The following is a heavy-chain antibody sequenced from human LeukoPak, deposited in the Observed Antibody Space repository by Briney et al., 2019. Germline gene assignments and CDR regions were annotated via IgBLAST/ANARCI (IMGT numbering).Heavy chain of an antibody. J-gene: IGHJ4*02. D-gene: IGHD4-23*01. CDR2: INHSGST. CDR1: GGSFSGYY. V-gene: IGHV4-34*01. CDR3: ARLGGNSEFDY. Sequence: SETLSLTCAVYGGSFSGYYWSWIRQPPGEGLEWIGEINHSGSTNYNPSLKSRVTMSVDTSKNQFSLKLSSVTAADTAVYYCARLGGNSEFDYWGQGTLVIVSS.